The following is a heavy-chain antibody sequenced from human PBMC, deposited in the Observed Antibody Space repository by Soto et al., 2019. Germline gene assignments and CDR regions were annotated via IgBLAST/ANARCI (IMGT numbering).Heavy chain of an antibody. CDR2: IDWDDDK. CDR1: GFSLSTSGMC. CDR3: ARDISYSSSWYAQRDGYYYHGMDV. D-gene: IGHD6-13*01. J-gene: IGHJ6*02. V-gene: IGHV2-70*01. Sequence: SGPTLVNPTQTLTLTCTFSGFSLSTSGMCVSWIRQPPGKALEWLALIDWDDDKYYSTSLKARLTISKDTSKNQVVLTMTNMDPVDTATYYCARDISYSSSWYAQRDGYYYHGMDVWGQGTTVTVSS.